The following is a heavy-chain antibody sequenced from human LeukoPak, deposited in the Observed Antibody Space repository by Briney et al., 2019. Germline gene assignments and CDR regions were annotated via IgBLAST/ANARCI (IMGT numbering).Heavy chain of an antibody. CDR1: GITFSSRW. V-gene: IGHV3-74*01. D-gene: IGHD3-10*01. CDR3: SIYVTVLCFDPPFFAFDI. Sequence: PGGSLRLSCAASGITFSSRWMHWIRQAPGEGLVWVSRICYDGYYTSYADSERRRITISRANYNHTLYQQINSLRAENTVVFYCSIYVTVLCFDPPFFAFDIWGQGTMVTVSS. CDR2: ICYDGYYT. J-gene: IGHJ3*02.